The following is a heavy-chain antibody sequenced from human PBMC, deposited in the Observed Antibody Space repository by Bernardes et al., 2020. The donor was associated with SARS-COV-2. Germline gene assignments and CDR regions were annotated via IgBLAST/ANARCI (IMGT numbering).Heavy chain of an antibody. V-gene: IGHV3-48*03. D-gene: IGHD3-22*01. CDR2: ISSSCSTI. CDR3: APEYDSSGPPTHAFDI. J-gene: IGHJ3*02. CDR1: GFTFSSYE. Sequence: GGSLRLSCAASGFTFSSYEMNWVRQAPGKGLEWVSYISSSCSTIYYADSVKGRFTISRDNAKNSLYLQMNSLRAEDTAVYYCAPEYDSSGPPTHAFDIWGQGTMVTVSS.